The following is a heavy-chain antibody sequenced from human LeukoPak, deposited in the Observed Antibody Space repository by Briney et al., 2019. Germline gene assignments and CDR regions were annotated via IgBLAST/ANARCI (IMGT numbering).Heavy chain of an antibody. CDR2: IRGSGGST. V-gene: IGHV3-23*01. CDR3: AKEPCGLRCFFDY. Sequence: GGSLRLSCAASGFTFSSYAMSWVRQAPGKGLEWVSDIRGSGGSTYYAESVKGRFTISRDNSKNTLYLQMNSLRAEDTAVYYCAKEPCGLRCFFDYWGQGTLVIVSS. J-gene: IGHJ4*02. D-gene: IGHD4-17*01. CDR1: GFTFSSYA.